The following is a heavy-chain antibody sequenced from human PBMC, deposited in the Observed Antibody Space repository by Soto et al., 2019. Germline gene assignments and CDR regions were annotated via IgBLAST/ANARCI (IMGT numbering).Heavy chain of an antibody. CDR3: ARKAPTVVIGYFDY. V-gene: IGHV3-33*01. J-gene: IGHJ4*02. D-gene: IGHD4-17*01. CDR1: GFTFSSYG. CDR2: IWYDGSNK. Sequence: PGGSLRLSCAASGFTFSSYGMHWVRQAPGKGLEWVAVIWYDGSNKYYADSVKGRFTISRDNSKNTLYLQMNSLRAEDTAVYYCARKAPTVVIGYFDYWGQGTLVTVSS.